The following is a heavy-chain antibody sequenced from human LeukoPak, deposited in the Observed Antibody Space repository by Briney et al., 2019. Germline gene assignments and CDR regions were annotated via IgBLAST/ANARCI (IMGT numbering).Heavy chain of an antibody. CDR3: VRGEWELSY. Sequence: ASVKVSCKVSGYSFTSYDINWVRQATGQGLEWMGWMNPTSSHTGYAQKFQGRVTMTRDTSISTAYMELYSLRSEDTAVYYCVRGEWELSYWGQGTLVTVSS. J-gene: IGHJ4*02. CDR2: MNPTSSHT. D-gene: IGHD1-26*01. V-gene: IGHV1-8*01. CDR1: GYSFTSYD.